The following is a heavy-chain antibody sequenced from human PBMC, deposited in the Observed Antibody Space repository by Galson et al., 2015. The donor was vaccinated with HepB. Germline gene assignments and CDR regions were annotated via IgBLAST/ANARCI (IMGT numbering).Heavy chain of an antibody. Sequence: SLRLSCAASGSTFSSYWMSWVRQAPGKGLEWVANIKQDGSEKYYVDSVKDRFTISRDNAKNSLYLQMNSLRAEDTAVYYCARDFPSVGSSCSYWGQGTLVTVSS. CDR1: GSTFSSYW. V-gene: IGHV3-7*01. CDR3: ARDFPSVGSSCSY. J-gene: IGHJ4*02. CDR2: IKQDGSEK. D-gene: IGHD6-13*01.